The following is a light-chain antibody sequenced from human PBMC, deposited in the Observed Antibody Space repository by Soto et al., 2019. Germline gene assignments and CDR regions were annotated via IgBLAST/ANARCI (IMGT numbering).Light chain of an antibody. CDR1: SNDIGTYNY. V-gene: IGLV2-8*01. CDR2: EVN. Sequence: QSALTQPPSASGSPGQSVTISGTGGSNDIGTYNYVSWYQRHPGKAPKLMIYEVNKRPSGVPDRFSGSKSGNTASLTVSGLQTDDEADYYCSSYAGTNIILFGGGTQLTVL. CDR3: SSYAGTNIIL. J-gene: IGLJ7*01.